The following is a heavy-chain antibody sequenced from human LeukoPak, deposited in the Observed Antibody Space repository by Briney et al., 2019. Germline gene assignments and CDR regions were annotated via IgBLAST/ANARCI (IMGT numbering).Heavy chain of an antibody. Sequence: GSLRLSCAASGFPFSDYYMSWIRQAPGKGLGWVSYISSSGSTIYYADSVKGRFTISRDNAKNSLYLQMNSLRAEDTAVYYCARDLAYYYDSSGFGYWGQGTLVTVSS. CDR3: ARDLAYYYDSSGFGY. CDR1: GFPFSDYY. D-gene: IGHD3-22*01. V-gene: IGHV3-11*01. CDR2: ISSSGSTI. J-gene: IGHJ4*02.